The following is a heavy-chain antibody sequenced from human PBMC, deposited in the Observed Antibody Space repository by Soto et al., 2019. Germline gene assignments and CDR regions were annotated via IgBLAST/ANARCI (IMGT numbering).Heavy chain of an antibody. V-gene: IGHV1-69*13. CDR3: ASLCSSTSCYFFDY. D-gene: IGHD2-2*01. J-gene: IGHJ4*02. Sequence: GASVKVSCKASGGTFSSYAISWVRQAPGQGLEWMGGIIPIFGTANYAQKFQGRVTITADESTSTAYMELSSLRSEDTAVYYCASLCSSTSCYFFDYWGQGTLVTVSS. CDR1: GGTFSSYA. CDR2: IIPIFGTA.